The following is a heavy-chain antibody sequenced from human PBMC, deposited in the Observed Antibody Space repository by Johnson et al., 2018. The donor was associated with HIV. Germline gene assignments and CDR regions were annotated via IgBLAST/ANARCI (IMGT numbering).Heavy chain of an antibody. D-gene: IGHD5-24*01. CDR1: GFTFSDYY. CDR2: IFRVGNT. CDR3: ARDGRDLATRGGFDI. J-gene: IGHJ3*02. Sequence: VQLVESGGGLVQPGGSLRLSCTASGFTFSDYYMSWIRRAPGKGLEWVSVIFRVGNTYYADSVKGRFTISRDNSKNMLYLQINSLRPEETAVYYCARDGRDLATRGGFDIWGPGTVVTVSS. V-gene: IGHV3-66*02.